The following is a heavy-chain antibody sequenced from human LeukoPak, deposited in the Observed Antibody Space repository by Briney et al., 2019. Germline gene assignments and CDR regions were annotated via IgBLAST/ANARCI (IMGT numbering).Heavy chain of an antibody. CDR2: ISGSGGST. V-gene: IGHV3-23*01. D-gene: IGHD3-9*01. J-gene: IGHJ3*02. Sequence: GGSLRLSCAASGFTFSSYAMSWVRQAPGEGLEWVSAISGSGGSTYYADSVKGRFTISRDNSKNTLYLQMNSLRAEDTAVYYCATDYDILTAYYRFDIWGQGTMVTVSS. CDR1: GFTFSSYA. CDR3: ATDYDILTAYYRFDI.